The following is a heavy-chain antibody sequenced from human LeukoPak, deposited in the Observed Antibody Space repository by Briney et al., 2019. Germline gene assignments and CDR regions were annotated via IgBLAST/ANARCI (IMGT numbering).Heavy chain of an antibody. V-gene: IGHV4-59*11. Sequence: SETLSLTCTVSGGSISSHYWSWIRQPPGKGLEWIGYIYYSGSTNYNPSLKSRVTISVDTSKNQFSLKLSSVTAADTAVYYCARVRVGYYYYMDVWGKGTTVTVSS. CDR2: IYYSGST. CDR3: ARVRVGYYYYMDV. CDR1: GGSISSHY. J-gene: IGHJ6*03.